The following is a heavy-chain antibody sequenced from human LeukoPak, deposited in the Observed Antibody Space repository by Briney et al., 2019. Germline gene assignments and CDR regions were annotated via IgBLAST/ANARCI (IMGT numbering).Heavy chain of an antibody. CDR1: GYTLTELS. CDR3: ATDKRQYNILTAYFKAEYFQY. J-gene: IGHJ1*01. CDR2: FDPEDAER. V-gene: IGHV1-24*01. Sequence: ASVKVSCKVSGYTLTELSIHWVRQAPGKGLEWMGGFDPEDAERIHAQRLQGRVTMTEDPSTDTAYMELSGLRSEDTAVYYCATDKRQYNILTAYFKAEYFQYWARAHWSPSPQ. D-gene: IGHD3-9*01.